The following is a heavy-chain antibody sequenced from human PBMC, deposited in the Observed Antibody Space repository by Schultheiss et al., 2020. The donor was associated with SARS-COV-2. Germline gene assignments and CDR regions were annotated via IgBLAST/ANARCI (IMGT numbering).Heavy chain of an antibody. D-gene: IGHD6-13*01. CDR3: ASGSSSWYWMEDYYGMDV. CDR1: GYTFTGYY. CDR2: INPNSGGT. V-gene: IGHV1-2*02. J-gene: IGHJ6*02. Sequence: ASVKVSCKASGYTFTGYYMHWVRQAPGQGLEWMGWINPNSGGTNYAQKFQGRVTMTRDTSISTAYMELSRLRSDDTAVYYCASGSSSWYWMEDYYGMDVWGQGTTVTVSS.